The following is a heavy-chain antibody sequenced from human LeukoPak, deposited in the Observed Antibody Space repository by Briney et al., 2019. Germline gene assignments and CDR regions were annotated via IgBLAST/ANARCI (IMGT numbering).Heavy chain of an antibody. Sequence: SGTLSLTCAVSGGSISSSNWWSWVRPPPGKGLEWIGEIYHSGSASYNPSLKSRVAISVDKSKNQFSLQLRSVTAADTAVYYCARDSTSGSSWFFDYWGQGTLVTVSS. CDR3: ARDSTSGSSWFFDY. D-gene: IGHD6-13*01. CDR2: IYHSGSA. CDR1: GGSISSSNW. V-gene: IGHV4-4*02. J-gene: IGHJ4*02.